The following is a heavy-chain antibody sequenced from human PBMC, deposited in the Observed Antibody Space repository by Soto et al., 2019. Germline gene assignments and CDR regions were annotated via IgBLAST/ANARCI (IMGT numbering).Heavy chain of an antibody. D-gene: IGHD6-6*01. CDR2: IRSNTYGGTT. CDR3: ARRKYLDY. V-gene: IGHV3-49*03. Sequence: GVLRLSCTTSGFTFGDYAMSWFRQAPGKGLEWIGYIRSNTYGGTTEYAASVKGRFTISRDDSKRVAHLQMNSLETEDTAVYFCARRKYLDYWGQGTLVTVS. J-gene: IGHJ4*02. CDR1: GFTFGDYA.